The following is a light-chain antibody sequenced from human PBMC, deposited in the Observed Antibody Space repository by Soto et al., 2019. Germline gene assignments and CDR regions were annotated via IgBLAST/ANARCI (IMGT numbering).Light chain of an antibody. J-gene: IGLJ1*01. CDR1: SGNIASNY. CDR2: EDD. V-gene: IGLV6-57*04. CDR3: QSYDGTNYV. Sequence: LTQPHSVSESPGKTVTLSCTRSSGNIASNYVQWYQQRPGSAPTTLIFEDDQRPSGVPHRVIGSIDRSSNSASLSISGLTTDDEADYFCQSYDGTNYVFGGGTKLTVL.